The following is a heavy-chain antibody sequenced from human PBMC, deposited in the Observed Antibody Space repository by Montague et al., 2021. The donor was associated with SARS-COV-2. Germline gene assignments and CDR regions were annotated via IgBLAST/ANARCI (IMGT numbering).Heavy chain of an antibody. V-gene: IGHV4-34*01. CDR2: INHSGST. CDR1: GGSFSGYY. D-gene: IGHD3-9*01. CDR3: ARHGSSGYFDWLGD. J-gene: IGHJ4*02. Sequence: SETLSLTCAVYGGSFSGYYWSWIRQPPGKGLEWIGEINHSGSTNYNPSLKSRVTISVDTSKNQFPLKLSSATAADAAVYYCARHGSSGYFDWLGDWGQGTLVTVSS.